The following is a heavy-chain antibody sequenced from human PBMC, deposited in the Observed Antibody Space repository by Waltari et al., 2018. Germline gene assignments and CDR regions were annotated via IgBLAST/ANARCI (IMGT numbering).Heavy chain of an antibody. CDR3: ARDRRDVGAEDY. CDR1: GGSISSSSYY. CDR2: IYYSGST. D-gene: IGHD1-26*01. V-gene: IGHV4-39*07. J-gene: IGHJ4*02. Sequence: QLQLQESGPGLVKPSETLSLTCTVSGGSISSSSYYWGWIRQPPGKGLEWSGSIYYSGSTYYNPSLKSRVTISVDTSKNQFSLKLSSVTAADTAVYYCARDRRDVGAEDYWGQGTLVTVSS.